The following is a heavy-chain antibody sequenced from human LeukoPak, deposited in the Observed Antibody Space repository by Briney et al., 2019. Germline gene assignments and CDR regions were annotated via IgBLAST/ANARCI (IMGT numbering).Heavy chain of an antibody. CDR3: ARQGADYGDPLYYYYGMDV. J-gene: IGHJ6*02. CDR2: IYYSGST. Sequence: PSETLSFTCTVSGGSISSYYWSWIRQPPGKGLEWIGYIYYSGSTNYNPSLKSRVTISVDTSKHQFSLKLSSVTAADTAVYYCARQGADYGDPLYYYYGMDVWGQGTTVTVSS. V-gene: IGHV4-59*08. CDR1: GGSISSYY. D-gene: IGHD4-17*01.